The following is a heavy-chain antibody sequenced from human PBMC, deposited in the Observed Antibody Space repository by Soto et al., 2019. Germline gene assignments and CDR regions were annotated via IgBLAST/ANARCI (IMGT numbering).Heavy chain of an antibody. Sequence: QVELVQSGAEVKKPGSSVTVSCRASEDTFRNYAVSWVRQAPGPGLEWMGGLIPIFGTANHAQKFQGRVTITADTSANTVYLELSSLRSEDTAVYYCASTKYDSSAYYYWYLGLWGRGTLVTVSS. CDR2: LIPIFGTA. D-gene: IGHD3-22*01. J-gene: IGHJ2*01. V-gene: IGHV1-69*06. CDR3: ASTKYDSSAYYYWYLGL. CDR1: EDTFRNYA.